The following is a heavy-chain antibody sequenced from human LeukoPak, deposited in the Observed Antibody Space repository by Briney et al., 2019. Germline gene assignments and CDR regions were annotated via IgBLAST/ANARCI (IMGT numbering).Heavy chain of an antibody. V-gene: IGHV5-51*01. CDR3: ARLEHYDFWSGYGKGVDV. CDR1: GYSFTSYW. D-gene: IGHD3-3*01. Sequence: PGESLKISCEASGYSFTSYWIGWVRQMPGKGLEWMGIIYPGDSDTRYSPSFRGQVTISADKCVTTAYLQWSSLKASDTAMYYCARLEHYDFWSGYGKGVDVWGQGTTVTVSS. J-gene: IGHJ6*02. CDR2: IYPGDSDT.